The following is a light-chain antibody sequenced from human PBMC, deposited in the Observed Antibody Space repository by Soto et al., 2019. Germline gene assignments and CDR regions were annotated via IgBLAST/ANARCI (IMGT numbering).Light chain of an antibody. Sequence: QSVLTQPASVSGSPGERITISCTGTSCDVGAYNYVSWYQQHPGTAPKLMIYDVSNRPSGVSNRFSGSKSGNTTSLPLSGHEAEDEAEYYCSLHTSPNSVFGGGTKLTVL. V-gene: IGLV2-14*03. CDR1: SCDVGAYNY. CDR2: DVS. J-gene: IGLJ2*01. CDR3: SLHTSPNSV.